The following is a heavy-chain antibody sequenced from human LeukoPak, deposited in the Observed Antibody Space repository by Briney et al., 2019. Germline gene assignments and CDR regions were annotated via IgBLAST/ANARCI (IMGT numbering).Heavy chain of an antibody. CDR1: VGSFSLYY. CDR2: INHSGST. CDR3: ARGRITMVRGVTY. Sequence: SETLSLTCAVYVGSFSLYYWSWIRQPPGKGLEWIGEINHSGSTNYNPSLKSRVTISVDTSKNQFSLKLSSVTAADTAVYYCARGRITMVRGVTYWGQGTLVTVSS. D-gene: IGHD3-10*01. J-gene: IGHJ4*02. V-gene: IGHV4-34*01.